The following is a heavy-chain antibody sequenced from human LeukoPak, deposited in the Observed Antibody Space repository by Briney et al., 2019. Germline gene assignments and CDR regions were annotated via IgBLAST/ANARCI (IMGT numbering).Heavy chain of an antibody. CDR2: ISAYNGNT. CDR3: ARIVTMVRGVPDL. Sequence: ASVKVSCKASGYTFTNYGITWVRQAPAQGLEWMGWISAYNGNTNYAQKLQDRLTMTTDPSTSTAYMELRSLTSDDTAVYYCARIVTMVRGVPDLWGQGTLVTVSS. J-gene: IGHJ5*02. CDR1: GYTFTNYG. D-gene: IGHD3-10*01. V-gene: IGHV1-18*01.